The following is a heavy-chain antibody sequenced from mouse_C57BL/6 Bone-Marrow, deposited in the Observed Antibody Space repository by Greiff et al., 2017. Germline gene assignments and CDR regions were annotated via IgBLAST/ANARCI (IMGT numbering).Heavy chain of an antibody. D-gene: IGHD1-1*01. V-gene: IGHV1-81*01. Sequence: VQLQQSGAELARPGASVKLSCKASGYTFTSYGISWVKQRTGQGLEWIGEINPRSGNTYYNEKFKGKATLTADKSSSTAYMELRSLTSEDSAVYFCARADYDGTFDVWGTGTTVTVSS. CDR2: INPRSGNT. CDR1: GYTFTSYG. CDR3: ARADYDGTFDV. J-gene: IGHJ1*03.